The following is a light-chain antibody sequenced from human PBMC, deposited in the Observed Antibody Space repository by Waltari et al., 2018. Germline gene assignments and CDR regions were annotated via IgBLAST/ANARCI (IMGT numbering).Light chain of an antibody. CDR3: TSYTSSSSSAYVV. V-gene: IGLV2-14*03. Sequence: QSALTQPASVSGSPGQSITISCTGTSSDVGGYKYVAWYQHHPGKAPKLMLFDVRKRPSCVSNRFPGSKSGTTASLTISGLQSEDEADYYCTSYTSSSSSAYVVFGGGTKLTVL. CDR1: SSDVGGYKY. J-gene: IGLJ2*01. CDR2: DVR.